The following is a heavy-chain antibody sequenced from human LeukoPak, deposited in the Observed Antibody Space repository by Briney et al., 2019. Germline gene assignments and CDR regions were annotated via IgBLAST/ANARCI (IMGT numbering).Heavy chain of an antibody. Sequence: PGGSLRLSCAASGFTFSSYAMSWVRQAPGKGLEWVSAISGSGGSTYYADSVTGRFTISRDNSKNTLYLQMNSLRAEDTAVYYCAKDPRRDGYNSYFDYWGQGTLVTVSS. CDR2: ISGSGGST. V-gene: IGHV3-23*01. J-gene: IGHJ4*02. CDR3: AKDPRRDGYNSYFDY. D-gene: IGHD5-12*01. CDR1: GFTFSSYA.